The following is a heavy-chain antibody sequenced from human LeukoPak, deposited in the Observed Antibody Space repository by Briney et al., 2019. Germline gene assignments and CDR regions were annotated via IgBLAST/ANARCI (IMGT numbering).Heavy chain of an antibody. CDR1: GYTFTGYY. CDR3: ARDRPDYDFWSGYSRDGMDV. V-gene: IGHV1-2*02. CDR2: INPNSGGT. D-gene: IGHD3-3*01. J-gene: IGHJ6*02. Sequence: GASVKVCCKASGYTFTGYYMHWVRQAPGQGVEWMGWINPNSGGTNYAQKFQGRVTMTRDTSISTAYMELSRLRSDDTAVYYCARDRPDYDFWSGYSRDGMDVWGQGTTVTVSS.